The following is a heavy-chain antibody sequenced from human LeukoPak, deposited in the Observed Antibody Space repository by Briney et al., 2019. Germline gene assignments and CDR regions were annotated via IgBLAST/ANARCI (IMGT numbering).Heavy chain of an antibody. CDR3: ARDQPYYDYVWGSYRRTDDAFDI. D-gene: IGHD3-16*02. CDR2: IYYSGST. CDR1: GGSISSGDYY. V-gene: IGHV4-30-4*01. J-gene: IGHJ3*02. Sequence: SETLSLTCTVSGGSISSGDYYWSWIRQPPGKGLEWIGYIYYSGSTYYNPSLKSRVTISVDTSKNQFSLKLSSVTAADTAVYYCARDQPYYDYVWGSYRRTDDAFDIWGQGTMVTVSS.